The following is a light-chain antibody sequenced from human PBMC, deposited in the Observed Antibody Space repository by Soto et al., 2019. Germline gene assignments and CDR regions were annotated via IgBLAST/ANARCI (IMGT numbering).Light chain of an antibody. CDR3: QQRSNWPKFT. Sequence: EIVLTQSPATLSLSPGERATLSCGASQSVSSYLAWYQQKPGQAPSLLIYDASNRATGIPARFSGSGSGTDFTLTISSLEPEDFAVYYCQQRSNWPKFTFGPGTKVDIK. CDR2: DAS. J-gene: IGKJ3*01. V-gene: IGKV3-11*01. CDR1: QSVSSY.